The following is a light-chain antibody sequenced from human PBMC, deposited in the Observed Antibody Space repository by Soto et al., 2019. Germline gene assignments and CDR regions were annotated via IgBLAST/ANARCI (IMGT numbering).Light chain of an antibody. CDR2: KDS. CDR3: QSADSSNSYGV. CDR1: ALPTLY. J-gene: IGLJ2*01. Sequence: SYELTQPPSLSVSLGQTATITCSGDALPTLYAYWYQQKPGQAPVLVIFKDSERPSGIPERFSGSSSGTTATLTISGVQAEDEADYSCQSADSSNSYGVIGGGTQLTVL. V-gene: IGLV3-25*03.